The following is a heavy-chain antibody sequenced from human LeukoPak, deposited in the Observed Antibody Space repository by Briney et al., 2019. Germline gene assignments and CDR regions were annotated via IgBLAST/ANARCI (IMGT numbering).Heavy chain of an antibody. J-gene: IGHJ4*02. V-gene: IGHV5-51*01. CDR3: ARRSHSSSWIDY. D-gene: IGHD6-13*01. Sequence: GESLKISCKGSGYSFTSYWIGWVRPMPGKGLEWMGIIYPGDSDTRYSPSFQGQVTLSPDKSNSTAYLQWSSLKASDTAMYYCARRSHSSSWIDYWGQGTLVTVSS. CDR1: GYSFTSYW. CDR2: IYPGDSDT.